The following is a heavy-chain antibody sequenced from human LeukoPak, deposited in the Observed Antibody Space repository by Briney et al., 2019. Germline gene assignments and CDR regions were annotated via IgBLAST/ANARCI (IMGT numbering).Heavy chain of an antibody. Sequence: GSLRLSCAASGFTFSSYSMNWVRQAPGKGLEWIGIIHSGESPYYSPSLESRITISIDTSMNQFSLKLNSVTAADTAVYYCARGGGVRFGSGWRPGAWFDPWGQGTLVIVSS. V-gene: IGHV4-38-2*01. J-gene: IGHJ5*02. D-gene: IGHD6-19*01. CDR2: IHSGESP. CDR1: GFTFSSYS. CDR3: ARGGGVRFGSGWRPGAWFDP.